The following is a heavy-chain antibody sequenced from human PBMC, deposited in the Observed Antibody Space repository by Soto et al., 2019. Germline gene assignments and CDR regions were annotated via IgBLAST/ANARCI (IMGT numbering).Heavy chain of an antibody. CDR2: ISGSGGST. Sequence: EVQLLESGGGLVQPGGSLRLSCAASGFTFSSYAMSWVRQAPGKGLEWVSAISGSGGSTYYADSVKGRFTISRDNSQTTLYLQMNSLRAEDTAVYYCAKDSTTAGYSYGSFGYWGPGTLVTVSS. V-gene: IGHV3-23*01. CDR3: AKDSTTAGYSYGSFGY. J-gene: IGHJ4*02. CDR1: GFTFSSYA. D-gene: IGHD5-18*01.